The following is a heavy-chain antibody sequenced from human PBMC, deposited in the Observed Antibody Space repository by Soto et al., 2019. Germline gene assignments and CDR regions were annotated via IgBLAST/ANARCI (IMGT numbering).Heavy chain of an antibody. CDR3: ARGHCSGGSCYRTLFDY. D-gene: IGHD2-15*01. V-gene: IGHV1-69*13. Sequence: SVKVSCKASGGTFSSYAISWVRQAPGQGLEWMGGIIPIFGTANYAQKFQGRVTITADESTSTAYMELSSLRSEDTAVYYCARGHCSGGSCYRTLFDYWGQGTLVTVSS. J-gene: IGHJ4*02. CDR1: GGTFSSYA. CDR2: IIPIFGTA.